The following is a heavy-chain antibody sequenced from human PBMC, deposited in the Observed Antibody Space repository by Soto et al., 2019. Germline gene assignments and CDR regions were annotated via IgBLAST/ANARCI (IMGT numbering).Heavy chain of an antibody. CDR3: ARERTVRGVIRYGMDV. J-gene: IGHJ6*02. Sequence: SETLSLTCAVYGGSFSGYYWSWIRQPPGKGLEWIGEINHSGSTNYNPSLKSRVTISVDTSKNQFSLKLSSVTAADTAVYYCARERTVRGVIRYGMDVWGQGTTVTV. CDR2: INHSGST. D-gene: IGHD3-10*01. V-gene: IGHV4-34*01. CDR1: GGSFSGYY.